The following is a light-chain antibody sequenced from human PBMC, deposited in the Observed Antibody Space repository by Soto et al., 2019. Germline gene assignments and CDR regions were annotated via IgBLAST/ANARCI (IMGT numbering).Light chain of an antibody. CDR2: DAS. Sequence: EIVLTQSPATLSLSPGARATLSCRASQSVGSSLAWYQQKPGQAPRLLIYDASNRATGIPARFSGSGSGTDFTLTISSLEPEDFGVYYCQQRSNWPALTFGGGTKVEIK. J-gene: IGKJ4*01. V-gene: IGKV3-11*01. CDR1: QSVGSS. CDR3: QQRSNWPALT.